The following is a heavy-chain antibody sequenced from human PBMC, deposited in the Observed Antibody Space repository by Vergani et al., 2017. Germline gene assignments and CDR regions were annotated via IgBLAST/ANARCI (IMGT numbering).Heavy chain of an antibody. CDR1: GGYFSGYY. Sequence: QVQLQQWGAGLLKPSETLSLTCAVYGGYFSGYYWSWIRQPPGKGLEWIGEINHSGSTNYNPSLKSRVTISVDTSKNQFSLKLSSVTAADTAVYYCARSVAGNFDYWGQGTLVTVSS. CDR3: ARSVAGNFDY. J-gene: IGHJ4*02. D-gene: IGHD6-19*01. V-gene: IGHV4-34*01. CDR2: INHSGST.